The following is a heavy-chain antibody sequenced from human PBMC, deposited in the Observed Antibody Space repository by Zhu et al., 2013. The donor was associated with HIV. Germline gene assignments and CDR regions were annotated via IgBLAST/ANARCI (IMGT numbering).Heavy chain of an antibody. J-gene: IGHJ2*01. CDR3: ARDPQAGYWYFDL. CDR1: GYSISSGYY. D-gene: IGHD6-19*01. V-gene: IGHV4-38-2*02. CDR2: IYHSGST. Sequence: QVQLQESGPGLVKPSETLSLTCTVSGYSISSGYYWGWIRQPPGKGLEWIGSIYHSGSTYYNPSLKSRVTISVDTSKNQFSLKLSSVTAADTAVYYCARDPQAGYWYFDLWGLAPWSLSPQ.